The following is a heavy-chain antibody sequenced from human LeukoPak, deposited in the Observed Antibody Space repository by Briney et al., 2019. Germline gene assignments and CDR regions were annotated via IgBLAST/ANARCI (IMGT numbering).Heavy chain of an antibody. J-gene: IGHJ4*02. D-gene: IGHD2-21*01. CDR3: ARFNRYCGGDRYSFDY. CDR1: GGSISSSSYY. Sequence: SETLSLTCTVSGGSISSSSYYWGWIRQPPGKGLEWIGSIYYSGSTYYNPSLKSRVTISVDTSKNQFSLKLSSVTAADTAVYYCARFNRYCGGDRYSFDYWGQGTLVTVSS. CDR2: IYYSGST. V-gene: IGHV4-39*01.